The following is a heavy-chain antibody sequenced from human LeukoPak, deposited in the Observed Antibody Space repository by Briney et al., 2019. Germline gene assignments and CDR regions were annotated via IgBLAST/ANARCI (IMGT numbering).Heavy chain of an antibody. D-gene: IGHD1-26*01. V-gene: IGHV3-21*01. CDR1: GFTFSTCS. J-gene: IGHJ4*02. CDR2: ISGISYHI. Sequence: GGSLRLSCAASGFTFSTCSMKWVRQAPGKALEWVSSISGISYHIYYADSVKGRFTISRDKANNLLYLQMNSLRAEDTAVYYCASGTTVGARGADNWGQGTLVTVSS. CDR3: ASGTTVGARGADN.